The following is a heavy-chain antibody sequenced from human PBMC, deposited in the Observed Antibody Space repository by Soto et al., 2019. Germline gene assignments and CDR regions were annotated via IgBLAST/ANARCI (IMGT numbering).Heavy chain of an antibody. D-gene: IGHD6-19*01. Sequence: EVQLVESGGGLVQPGGSLSLSCAASGFTFSTFSMNWVRQAPGRGLEWISYISAGGRPISYADSMKGRFTISRDNAKNSLYLQMDSLRVEDTAVYYCARDLGWAFDCWGQGTLVTVSS. J-gene: IGHJ4*02. V-gene: IGHV3-48*01. CDR2: ISAGGRPI. CDR3: ARDLGWAFDC. CDR1: GFTFSTFS.